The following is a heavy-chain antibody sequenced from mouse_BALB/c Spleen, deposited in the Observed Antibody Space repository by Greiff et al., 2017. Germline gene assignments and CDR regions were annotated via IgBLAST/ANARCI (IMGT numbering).Heavy chain of an antibody. CDR2: IWAGGST. CDR1: GFSLTSYG. D-gene: IGHD2-3*01. Sequence: QLKESGPGLVAPSQSLSITCTVSGFSLTSYGVHWVRQPPGKGLEWLGVIWAGGSTNYNSALMSRLSISKDNSKSQVFLKMNSLQTDDTAMYYCARPYDGYYLWFAYWGQGTLVTVSA. J-gene: IGHJ3*01. CDR3: ARPYDGYYLWFAY. V-gene: IGHV2-9*02.